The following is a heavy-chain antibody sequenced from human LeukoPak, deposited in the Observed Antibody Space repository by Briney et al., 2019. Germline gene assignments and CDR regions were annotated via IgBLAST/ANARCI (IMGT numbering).Heavy chain of an antibody. CDR3: ARGADGSGSYYNNLEVDLFDY. CDR2: ISAYNGKT. J-gene: IGHJ4*02. Sequence: ASVHVSFKASGYTFTSCVISWVRQAPGQGREGMGLISAYNGKTNYAQKLQGRVTMPTATSTSTPYMELRSMRSDDTAVYYCARGADGSGSYYNNLEVDLFDYWGQGTLVTVSS. V-gene: IGHV1-18*01. CDR1: GYTFTSCV. D-gene: IGHD3-10*01.